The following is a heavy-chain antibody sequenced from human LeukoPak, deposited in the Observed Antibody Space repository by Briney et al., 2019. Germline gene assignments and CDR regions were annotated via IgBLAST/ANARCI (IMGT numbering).Heavy chain of an antibody. CDR3: ARVDYGDYVAAIDI. CDR1: GFTFSSYG. D-gene: IGHD4-17*01. J-gene: IGHJ3*02. V-gene: IGHV3-30*02. CDR2: IRYDGSNK. Sequence: GGSLRLSCAASGFTFSSYGMHWVRQAPGKGLEWVAFIRYDGSNKYYADSVKGRFTISRDNAKSTLYLQMNSLRAEDTAVYHCARVDYGDYVAAIDIWGQGTMVTVFS.